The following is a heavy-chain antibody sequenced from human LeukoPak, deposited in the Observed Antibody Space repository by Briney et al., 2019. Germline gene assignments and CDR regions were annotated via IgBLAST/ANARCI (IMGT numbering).Heavy chain of an antibody. V-gene: IGHV1-69*01. J-gene: IGHJ6*03. CDR1: GGTFSSYA. Sequence: ASVKLSCNASGGTFSSYAISWERQPPGQGREWMGGIITIFGTANYAEEFHGRVTISADESTSVAYMELSGLRSQGTAVFYYALALPYYYYYYYMYVWGGGTTVTVSS. CDR3: ALALPYYYYYYYMYV. CDR2: IITIFGTA.